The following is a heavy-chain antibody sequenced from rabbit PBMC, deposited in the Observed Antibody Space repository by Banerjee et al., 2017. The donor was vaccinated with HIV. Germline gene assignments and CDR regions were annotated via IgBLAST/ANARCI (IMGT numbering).Heavy chain of an antibody. CDR1: GFSFSSSYY. J-gene: IGHJ4*01. CDR2: INTGSGRT. Sequence: QSLEESGGGLVQPEGSLTLTCTASGFSFSSSYYMCWVRQAPGKGLEWIGCINTGSGRTWYASWAKGRFTISKTSSTTVTLQMTSLTAADTATYFCARSGSIGWTYFNLWGPGTLVTVS. V-gene: IGHV1S40*01. D-gene: IGHD4-1*01. CDR3: ARSGSIGWTYFNL.